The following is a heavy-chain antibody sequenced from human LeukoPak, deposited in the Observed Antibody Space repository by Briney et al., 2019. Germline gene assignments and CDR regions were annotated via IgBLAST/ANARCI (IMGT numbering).Heavy chain of an antibody. V-gene: IGHV1-2*04. CDR1: GYTFTNYG. J-gene: IGHJ6*02. CDR2: INPNSGGT. CDR3: ARDFGAQLWSRYYYYGMDV. Sequence: ASVKVSCKASGYTFTNYGFSWVRQAPGQGLEWMGWINPNSGGTNYAQKFQGWVTMTRDTSISTAYMELSRLRSDDTAVYYCARDFGAQLWSRYYYYGMDVWGQGTTVTVSS. D-gene: IGHD5-18*01.